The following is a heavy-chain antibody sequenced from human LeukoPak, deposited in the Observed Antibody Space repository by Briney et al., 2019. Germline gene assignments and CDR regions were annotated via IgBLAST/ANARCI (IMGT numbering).Heavy chain of an antibody. J-gene: IGHJ4*02. CDR1: GFTFSSYW. Sequence: GGSLRLSCAASGFTFSSYWMSWVRQAPGKGLKWVATIKQDGSEKYYVDSVKGRFTISRDNAKNSLSLQMNSLRAEDTAVYYCANWHRGRYSFDCWGQGTLVTVSS. V-gene: IGHV3-7*01. CDR3: ANWHRGRYSFDC. CDR2: IKQDGSEK. D-gene: IGHD1-26*01.